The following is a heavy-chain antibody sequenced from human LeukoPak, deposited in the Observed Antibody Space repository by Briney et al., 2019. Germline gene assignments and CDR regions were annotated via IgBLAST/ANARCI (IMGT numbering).Heavy chain of an antibody. CDR2: ISANGADK. V-gene: IGHV3-23*01. D-gene: IGHD1-14*01. Sequence: GGSLRLSCAVSRFTFSTYAMSWVRQAPGQGLEWVSAISANGADKYYADSVKGRFTISRDNSKNTLFLQMISLRVEDTAVYYCANYRKPQGLDYWGQGTLVTVSS. CDR3: ANYRKPQGLDY. J-gene: IGHJ4*02. CDR1: RFTFSTYA.